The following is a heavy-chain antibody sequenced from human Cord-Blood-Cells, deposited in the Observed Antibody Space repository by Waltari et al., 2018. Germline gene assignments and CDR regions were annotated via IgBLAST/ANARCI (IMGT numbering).Heavy chain of an antibody. D-gene: IGHD3-3*01. J-gene: IGHJ4*02. CDR1: GGPFSSYA. Sequence: QVQLVQSGAEVTKTGSSMTVSCKASGGPFSSYAICWVRLALGQGLEWMGGIIPIFGTANYAQKFQGRVTITADESTSTAYMELSSLRSEDTAVYYCARSNGRLLEWLFLDYWGQGTLVTVSS. V-gene: IGHV1-69*01. CDR2: IIPIFGTA. CDR3: ARSNGRLLEWLFLDY.